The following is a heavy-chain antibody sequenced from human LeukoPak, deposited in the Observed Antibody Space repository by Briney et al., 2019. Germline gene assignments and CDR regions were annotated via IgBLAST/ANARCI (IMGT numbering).Heavy chain of an antibody. J-gene: IGHJ4*02. CDR1: GGSIRSYY. Sequence: SETLSLTCTVSGGSIRSYYWSWIRQPPGKGLEWLGFIYYSGSTNYNPSLKSRVSISVDTSKNQFSLKLSSVTAADTAVYYCARTGSTVTMLYPFDHWGQGTLVTVSS. D-gene: IGHD4-17*01. CDR2: IYYSGST. CDR3: ARTGSTVTMLYPFDH. V-gene: IGHV4-59*01.